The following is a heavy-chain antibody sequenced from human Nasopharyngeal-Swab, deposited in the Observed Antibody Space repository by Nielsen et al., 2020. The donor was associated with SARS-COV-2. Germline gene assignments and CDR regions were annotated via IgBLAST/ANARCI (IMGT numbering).Heavy chain of an antibody. CDR3: ARGYDYVWGTYRFTRRYFDC. J-gene: IGHJ4*02. V-gene: IGHV1-46*01. CDR1: GYTFTSYY. Sequence: ASVNVSCKASGYTFTSYYMHWVRQAPGQGLEWMGIINPSGGSTTYTQKFQGRVTMTRDTSTSTVHMELSSLIFEDTAVYYCARGYDYVWGTYRFTRRYFDCWGQGTLVTVSS. CDR2: INPSGGST. D-gene: IGHD3-16*02.